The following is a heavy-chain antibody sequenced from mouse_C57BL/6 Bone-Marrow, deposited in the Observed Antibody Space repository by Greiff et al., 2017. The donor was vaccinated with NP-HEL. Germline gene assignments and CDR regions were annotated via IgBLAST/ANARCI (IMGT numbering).Heavy chain of an antibody. D-gene: IGHD4-1*02. V-gene: IGHV10-3*01. CDR2: IRSKSSNYAT. J-gene: IGHJ2*01. Sequence: EVQLVESGGGLVQPKGSLKLSCAASGFTFNTYAMHWVRQAPGKGLEWVARIRSKSSNYATYYADSVKDRFTISRDDSQSMLYLQRNNLKTEDTAMYYCGRGPFNWVFDYWGQGTTLTVSS. CDR3: GRGPFNWVFDY. CDR1: GFTFNTYA.